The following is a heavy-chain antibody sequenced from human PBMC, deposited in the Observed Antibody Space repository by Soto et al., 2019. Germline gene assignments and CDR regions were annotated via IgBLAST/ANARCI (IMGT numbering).Heavy chain of an antibody. CDR3: ARRGARIEADGISTGFDT. V-gene: IGHV4-39*01. Sequence: WETLSLTCSVSSGSVSSSSYYWGWIRQPPGKGLEWIGSISYSGNTYYSPSLKSRVTLSVDTSKNQFSLELSSVTATDTAVYFCARRGARIEADGISTGFDTWGQGTLVTVSS. D-gene: IGHD6-13*01. CDR1: SGSVSSSSYY. CDR2: ISYSGNT. J-gene: IGHJ5*02.